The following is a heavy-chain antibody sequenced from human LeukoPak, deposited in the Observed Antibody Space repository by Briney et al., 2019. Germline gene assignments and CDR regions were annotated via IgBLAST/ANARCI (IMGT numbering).Heavy chain of an antibody. CDR2: IYYSGST. J-gene: IGHJ6*03. Sequence: SETLSLTCTVSGGSISSSSYYWGWIRQPPGKGLEWIGYIYYSGSTNYNPSLKSRVTISVDTSKNQFSLKLSSVTAADTAVYYCARQTAMDVWGKGATVTVSS. CDR3: ARQTAMDV. D-gene: IGHD5-18*01. CDR1: GGSISSSSYY. V-gene: IGHV4-61*05.